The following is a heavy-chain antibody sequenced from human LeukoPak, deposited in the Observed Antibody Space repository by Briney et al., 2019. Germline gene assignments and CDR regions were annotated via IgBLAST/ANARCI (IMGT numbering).Heavy chain of an antibody. D-gene: IGHD6-19*01. Sequence: PGGSLRLSCAASGFSFDFVMHWVRQAPGKGLEWVSLISGDGGSSYYADSVKGRFTISRDNSRNTLHLQMNSLGVEDTAFYYCGKGAGFSQYYDYYYMDVWGKGTTVTVSS. J-gene: IGHJ6*03. V-gene: IGHV3-43*02. CDR3: GKGAGFSQYYDYYYMDV. CDR1: GFSFDFV. CDR2: ISGDGGSS.